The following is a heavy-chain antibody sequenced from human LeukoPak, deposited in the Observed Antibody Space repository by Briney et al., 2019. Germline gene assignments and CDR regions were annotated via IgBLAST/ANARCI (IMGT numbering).Heavy chain of an antibody. Sequence: SETLSLTCTVSGGSISSGGYSWSWIRQPPGKGLEWIGYTYHSGSTYYNPSLKSRVTISVDRSKSQFSLKLSSVTAADTAVYYCARYGLSTASFDYWGQGTLVTVSS. J-gene: IGHJ4*02. CDR2: TYHSGST. CDR1: GGSISSGGYS. CDR3: ARYGLSTASFDY. V-gene: IGHV4-30-2*01. D-gene: IGHD4-17*01.